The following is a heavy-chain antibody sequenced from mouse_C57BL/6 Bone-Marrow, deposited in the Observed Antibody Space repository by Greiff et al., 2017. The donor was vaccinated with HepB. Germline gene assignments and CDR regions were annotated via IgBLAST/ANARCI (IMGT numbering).Heavy chain of an antibody. Sequence: EVKLLESGPGLVKPSQSLSLTCSVTGYSITSGYYWNWIRQFPGNKLAWMGYISYDGSNNYNPSLKNRISITRDTSKNQFFLKLNSVTTEDTATYYCARGDMVTDYWGQGTTLTVSS. J-gene: IGHJ2*01. CDR1: GYSITSGYY. CDR3: ARGDMVTDY. D-gene: IGHD2-2*01. V-gene: IGHV3-6*01. CDR2: ISYDGSN.